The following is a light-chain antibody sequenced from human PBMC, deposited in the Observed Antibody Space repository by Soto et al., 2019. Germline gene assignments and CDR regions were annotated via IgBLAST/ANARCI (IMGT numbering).Light chain of an antibody. CDR2: EVN. CDR3: CSSGGSPTYV. J-gene: IGLJ1*01. Sequence: QSALTKPASVSGSPGQSITISCTRTSSNVGSYKLVSWYQQHPGKAPKLMIFEVNKRPSGVSNRFSGSKSGNTASLTISGLKVEDEADYYCCSSGGSPTYVFGTGTKLTVL. V-gene: IGLV2-23*02. CDR1: SSNVGSYKL.